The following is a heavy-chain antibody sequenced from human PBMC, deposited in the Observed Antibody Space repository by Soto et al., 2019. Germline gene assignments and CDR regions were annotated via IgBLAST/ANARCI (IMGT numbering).Heavy chain of an antibody. Sequence: PSETLSLTCTVSGGSISSGDYYWSWIRQPPGKGLEWIGYIYYSGSTYYNPSLKSRVTISVDTSKNQFSLKLSSVTAADTAVYYCARLTVVTNDFDYWGQGTLVTVSS. CDR2: IYYSGST. CDR1: GGSISSGDYY. D-gene: IGHD2-15*01. CDR3: ARLTVVTNDFDY. J-gene: IGHJ4*02. V-gene: IGHV4-30-4*01.